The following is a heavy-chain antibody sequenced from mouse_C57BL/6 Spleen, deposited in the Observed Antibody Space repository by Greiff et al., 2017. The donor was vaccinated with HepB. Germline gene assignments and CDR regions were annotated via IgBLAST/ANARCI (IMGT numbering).Heavy chain of an antibody. CDR1: GYTFTDYN. V-gene: IGHV1-18*01. Sequence: EVQLQQSGPELVKPGASVKIPCKASGYTFTDYNMDWVKQSHGKSLEWIGDINPNNGGTIYNQKFKGKATLTVDKSSSTAYMELRSLTSEDTAVYYCAREASITTVVASYYFDYWGQGTTLTVSS. CDR3: AREASITTVVASYYFDY. J-gene: IGHJ2*01. D-gene: IGHD1-1*01. CDR2: INPNNGGT.